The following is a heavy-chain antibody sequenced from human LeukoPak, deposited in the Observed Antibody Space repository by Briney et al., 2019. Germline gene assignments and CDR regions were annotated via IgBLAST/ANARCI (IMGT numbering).Heavy chain of an antibody. CDR1: RGSISGSIRSFY. V-gene: IGHV4-4*09. D-gene: IGHD5-12*01. J-gene: IGHJ4*02. Sequence: SETLSLTCTVSRGSISGSIRSFYWSWLRQPPGKGLEWIGYISSSGSTNDNPSLRSRVTISADASKNQFFLNLSSVSAADTAVYYCARIPLGYSGAYYFDYWGQGTLVTVSP. CDR2: ISSSGST. CDR3: ARIPLGYSGAYYFDY.